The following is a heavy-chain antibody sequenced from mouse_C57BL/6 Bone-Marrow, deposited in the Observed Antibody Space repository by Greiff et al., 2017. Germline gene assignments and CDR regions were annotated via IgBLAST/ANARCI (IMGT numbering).Heavy chain of an antibody. D-gene: IGHD2-2*01. J-gene: IGHJ2*01. CDR2: ILPGSGST. Sequence: QVQLKQSGAELMKPGASVKLSCKATGYTFTGYWIEWVKQRPGHGLEWIGEILPGSGSTKSNEKFKGKAPFTADTSSNTAYMQLSSLTTEDSAIYYCARGYDFDYWGQGTTLTVSS. V-gene: IGHV1-9*01. CDR3: ARGYDFDY. CDR1: GYTFTGYW.